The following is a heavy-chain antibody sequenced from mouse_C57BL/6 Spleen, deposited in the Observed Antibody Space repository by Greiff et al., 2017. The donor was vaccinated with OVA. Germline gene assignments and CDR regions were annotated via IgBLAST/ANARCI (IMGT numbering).Heavy chain of an antibody. J-gene: IGHJ4*01. CDR3: VRHGDEAFYAMDY. CDR1: GFSFNTYA. Sequence: EVKLVESGGGLVQPKGSLKLSCAASGFSFNTYAMNWVRQAPGKGLEWVARIRSKSNNYATYYADSVKDRFTISRDDSESMLYLQMNNLKTEDTAMYYCVRHGDEAFYAMDYRGQGTSVTVSS. CDR2: IRSKSNNYAT. V-gene: IGHV10-1*01.